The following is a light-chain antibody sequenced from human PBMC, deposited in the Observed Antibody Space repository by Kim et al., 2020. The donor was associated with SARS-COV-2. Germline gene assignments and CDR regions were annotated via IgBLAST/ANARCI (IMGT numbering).Light chain of an antibody. V-gene: IGLV2-23*02. CDR2: EVT. CDR3: YSFAFSDYV. Sequence: QSALTQPASVSGSPGQSITISCTGSRSDVGNYNLVSWYQQHPGKAPKLIIYEVTKRPSGLSDRFSGSKSGNTASLTISGLQAEDEADYYCYSFAFSDYVFGTGTKVTVL. CDR1: RSDVGNYNL. J-gene: IGLJ1*01.